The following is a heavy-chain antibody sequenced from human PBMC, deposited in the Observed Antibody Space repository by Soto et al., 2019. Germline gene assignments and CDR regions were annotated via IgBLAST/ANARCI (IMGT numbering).Heavy chain of an antibody. J-gene: IGHJ4*02. V-gene: IGHV3-30*04. CDR2: ISYDGSNK. CDR1: GFTFSSYA. CDR3: ASGGPATAIPGRPFFDY. Sequence: GGSLRLSCAASGFTFSSYAMHWVRQAPGKGLEWVAVISYDGSNKYYADSVKGRFTISRDNSKNTLYLHMNSLRAEDTAFYYCASGGPATAIPGRPFFDYWGQGTLVTVSS. D-gene: IGHD2-2*02.